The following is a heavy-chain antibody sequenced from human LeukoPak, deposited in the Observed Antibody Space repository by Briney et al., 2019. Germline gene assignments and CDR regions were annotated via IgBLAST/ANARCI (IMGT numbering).Heavy chain of an antibody. D-gene: IGHD6-19*01. CDR3: AKDRSQWLEEFDY. J-gene: IGHJ4*02. CDR2: ISGSGGSS. V-gene: IGHV3-23*01. Sequence: HPGGSLRLSCAAPGFTVSSNYMSWVRQAPGKGLEWVSSISGSGGSSYYADSVKGRFTISRDNSKNTLYLQMNSLRTEDTAVYYCAKDRSQWLEEFDYWGQGTLVTVSS. CDR1: GFTVSSNY.